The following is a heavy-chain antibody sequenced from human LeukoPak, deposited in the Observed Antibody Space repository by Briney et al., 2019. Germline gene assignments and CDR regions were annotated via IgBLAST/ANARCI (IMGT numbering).Heavy chain of an antibody. CDR1: GFTFSSYE. V-gene: IGHV3-48*03. D-gene: IGHD6-19*01. CDR3: ARGGQWLGAFDI. CDR2: ISSSGSTI. Sequence: GGSLRLSCAASGFTFSSYEMNWVRQAPGKGLEWVSYISSSGSTIYYADSVRGRFTISRDNAKNSLYLQMNSLRAEDTAVYYCARGGQWLGAFDIWGQGTMVTVSS. J-gene: IGHJ3*02.